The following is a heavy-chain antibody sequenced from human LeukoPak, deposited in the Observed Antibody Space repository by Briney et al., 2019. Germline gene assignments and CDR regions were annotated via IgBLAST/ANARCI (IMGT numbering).Heavy chain of an antibody. CDR3: ARGLYAVAGTSWFDP. J-gene: IGHJ5*02. D-gene: IGHD6-19*01. V-gene: IGHV4-4*07. Sequence: SETLSLTCTVSGGSISSYYWSWIRQPAGKGLEWIGRIYTSGTTDYNPSLKSRVTMSVDTSRKQFSLKLSSVTAADTAVYYCARGLYAVAGTSWFDPGAREPWSPSPQ. CDR2: IYTSGTT. CDR1: GGSISSYY.